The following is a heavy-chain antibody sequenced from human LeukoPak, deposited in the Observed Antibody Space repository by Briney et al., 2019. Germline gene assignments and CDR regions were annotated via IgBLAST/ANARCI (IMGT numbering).Heavy chain of an antibody. Sequence: SETLSLTCTVSGGSISSSNYYWGWIRQPPGKGLEWIGSIYHSGSTYYNPSLKSRVTISVDTSKNQFSLKLSSVTAADTAVYYCARVPSMITFGGAAPGAFDIWGQGTMVTVSS. CDR1: GGSISSSNYY. CDR3: ARVPSMITFGGAAPGAFDI. V-gene: IGHV4-39*07. D-gene: IGHD3-16*01. J-gene: IGHJ3*02. CDR2: IYHSGST.